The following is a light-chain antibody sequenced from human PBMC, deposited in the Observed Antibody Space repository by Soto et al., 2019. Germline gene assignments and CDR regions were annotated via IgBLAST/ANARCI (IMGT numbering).Light chain of an antibody. CDR1: QSVSSSY. CDR3: QQYGSSALT. Sequence: EIVLTQSPGTLSLSPGERDTVSCRASQSVSSSYLAWYQQKPGQAPRLLIYGASSRATGIPDRFSGSGSGTDFTLTISRQEPEDFAVYYCQQYGSSALTFGGGTKVEIK. J-gene: IGKJ4*01. V-gene: IGKV3-20*01. CDR2: GAS.